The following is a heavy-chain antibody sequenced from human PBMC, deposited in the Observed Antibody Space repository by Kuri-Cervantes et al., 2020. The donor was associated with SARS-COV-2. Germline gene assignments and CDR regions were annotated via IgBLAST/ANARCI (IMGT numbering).Heavy chain of an antibody. CDR1: GFLFSASA. V-gene: IGHV3-23*01. CDR2: ISGGGDYT. Sequence: GGSLRLSCEVSGFLFSASAIHWVRQAPGKGLEWVSSISGGGDYTHYADSVKGRFTISRDKDTLYLQINNLRTEDTAVYYCAKDLSTVTRPWYFDYWGQGTLVTVSS. J-gene: IGHJ4*02. CDR3: AKDLSTVTRPWYFDY. D-gene: IGHD4-17*01.